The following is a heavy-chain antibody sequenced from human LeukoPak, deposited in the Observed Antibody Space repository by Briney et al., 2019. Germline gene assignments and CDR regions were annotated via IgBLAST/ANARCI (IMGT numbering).Heavy chain of an antibody. CDR2: KKPSGSEK. CDR3: AKYDGSGYYPYYHYYGMDV. CDR1: GFPLSYYW. J-gene: IGHJ6*02. V-gene: IGHV3-7*01. Sequence: GGSLRLSCGASGFPLSYYWIGSVRLAPGKVLGLVATKKPSGSEKYYVDSMKRRFTISRDNAKSSLYLQMNSLRAADTAVYYCAKYDGSGYYPYYHYYGMDVWGQGTTVTVSS. D-gene: IGHD3-22*01.